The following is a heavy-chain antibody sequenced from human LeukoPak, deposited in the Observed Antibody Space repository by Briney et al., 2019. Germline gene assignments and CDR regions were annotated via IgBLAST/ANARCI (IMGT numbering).Heavy chain of an antibody. V-gene: IGHV1-2*07. CDR3: ARGGLSSTSRFIDY. D-gene: IGHD2-2*01. CDR1: GYTFTDYY. J-gene: IGHJ4*02. Sequence: ASVKLSCKASGYTFTDYYMQWVRQAPGQGLELMGWLNPNSGGTNYEHKFQVRVTMTRDTSISIAYMELSRLRSDDTAVYYCARGGLSSTSRFIDYWGQGTLVTVSS. CDR2: LNPNSGGT.